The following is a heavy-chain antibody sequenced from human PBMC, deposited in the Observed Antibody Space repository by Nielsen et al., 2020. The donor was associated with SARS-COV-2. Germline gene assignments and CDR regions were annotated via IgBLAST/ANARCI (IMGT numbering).Heavy chain of an antibody. D-gene: IGHD3-10*01. CDR3: AKDRRLWFGEQYWFDP. CDR1: GFTFSSYS. V-gene: IGHV3-48*04. CDR2: ISSSSSTI. Sequence: GGSLRLSCAASGFTFSSYSMNWVRQAPGKGLEWVSYISSSSSTIYYADSVKGRFTISRDNAKNSLYLQMNSLRAEDTAVYYCAKDRRLWFGEQYWFDPWGQGTLVTVSS. J-gene: IGHJ5*02.